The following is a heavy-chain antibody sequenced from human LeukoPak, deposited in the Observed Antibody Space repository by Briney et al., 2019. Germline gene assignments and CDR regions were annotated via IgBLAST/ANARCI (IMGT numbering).Heavy chain of an antibody. V-gene: IGHV3-23*01. D-gene: IGHD1-1*01. CDR2: MSGGTT. CDR1: GFTLSSQT. Sequence: PGGSLRLSCEVSGFTLSSQTMSWVRQAPGKGLEWVSAMSGGTTYYADSVKGRFTTSRDNAKNTLLLQMNSLRAEDTAVYYCAKYQLLNNNYWRDAFDFWGQGTMVTVSS. J-gene: IGHJ3*01. CDR3: AKYQLLNNNYWRDAFDF.